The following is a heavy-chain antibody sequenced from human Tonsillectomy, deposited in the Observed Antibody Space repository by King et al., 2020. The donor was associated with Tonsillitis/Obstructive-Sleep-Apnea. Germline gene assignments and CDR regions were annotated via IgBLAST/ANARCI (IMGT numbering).Heavy chain of an antibody. CDR1: GFSLSTSGMC. Sequence: TLQESGPALVKPTQTLTLTCTFSGFSLSTSGMCVSWIRQPPGKALEWLARIHWDDDKYYSTSLKTRLTISKDTSKNQVVLTMTNIDPVDTATYYCARMSPYCSSTSCYENYYYYYMDVWGKGTTVTVSS. V-gene: IGHV2-70*11. J-gene: IGHJ6*03. CDR2: IHWDDDK. CDR3: ARMSPYCSSTSCYENYYYYYMDV. D-gene: IGHD2-2*01.